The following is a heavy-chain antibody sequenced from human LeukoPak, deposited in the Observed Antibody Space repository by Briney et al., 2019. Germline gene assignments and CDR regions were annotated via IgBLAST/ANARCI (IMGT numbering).Heavy chain of an antibody. CDR3: ARVLSRTLICSSTSCYPLGWVDAFDI. V-gene: IGHV4-61*02. CDR2: IYTSGST. J-gene: IGHJ3*02. CDR1: GGSISSSSYY. D-gene: IGHD2-2*01. Sequence: PSETLSLTCTVSGGSISSSSYYWGWIRQPAGKGLEWIGRIYTSGSTNYNPSLKSRVTISVDTSKNQFSLKLSSVTAADTAVYYCARVLSRTLICSSTSCYPLGWVDAFDIWGQGTMVTVSS.